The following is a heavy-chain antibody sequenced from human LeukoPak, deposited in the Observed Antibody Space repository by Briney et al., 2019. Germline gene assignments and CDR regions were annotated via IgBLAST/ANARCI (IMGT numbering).Heavy chain of an antibody. CDR2: ISGSGGST. J-gene: IGHJ4*02. D-gene: IGHD3-10*01. V-gene: IGHV3-23*01. CDR1: GFTFSSYA. Sequence: GGSLRLSSAASGFTFSSYAMSWVRQAAGKGLEWVSAISGSGGSTYYADSVKGRFTISRDNSKNTLYLQMNSLRAEDTAVYYCAKEVPYYYGSGSGDYWGQGTLVTVSS. CDR3: AKEVPYYYGSGSGDY.